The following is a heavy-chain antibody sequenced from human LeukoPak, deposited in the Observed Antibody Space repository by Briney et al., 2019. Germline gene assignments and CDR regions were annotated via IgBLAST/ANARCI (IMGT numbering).Heavy chain of an antibody. CDR1: GFTFSSYA. D-gene: IGHD1-26*01. Sequence: GGSLRLSCAASGFTFSSYAMHWVRQAPGKGLECVAVIWYDGSNKYYADSVKGRFTISRDNSKNALYLQMNSLRAEDTAVYFCARAHSGSALSYFDYWGQGTLVTVSS. CDR3: ARAHSGSALSYFDY. V-gene: IGHV3-33*01. CDR2: IWYDGSNK. J-gene: IGHJ4*02.